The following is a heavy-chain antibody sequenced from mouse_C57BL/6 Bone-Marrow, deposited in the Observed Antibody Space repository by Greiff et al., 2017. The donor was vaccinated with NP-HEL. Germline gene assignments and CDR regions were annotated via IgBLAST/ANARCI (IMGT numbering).Heavy chain of an antibody. Sequence: VQGVESGPGLVQPSQSLSITCTVSGFSLTSYGVHWVRQSPGKGLEWLGVIWRGGSTDYNAAFMSRLSITKDNSKSQVFFKMNSLQADDTAIYYCAKNFCDGYSSWFAYWGQGTLVTVSA. D-gene: IGHD2-3*01. V-gene: IGHV2-5*01. J-gene: IGHJ3*01. CDR1: GFSLTSYG. CDR3: AKNFCDGYSSWFAY. CDR2: IWRGGST.